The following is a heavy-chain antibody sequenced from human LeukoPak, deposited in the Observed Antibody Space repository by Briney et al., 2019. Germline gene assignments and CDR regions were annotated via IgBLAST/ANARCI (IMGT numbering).Heavy chain of an antibody. D-gene: IGHD3-3*01. V-gene: IGHV3-53*01. Sequence: GGSLRLSCAASGFTVSKNYMSWVRQAPGKGLEWVSVIYSGRSTYYADSVKGRFTISRDNSKNTLYLQMNSLRAEDTAVYYCAKDQYYDFWSGYSVWFDPWGQGTLVTVSS. CDR1: GFTVSKNY. CDR2: IYSGRST. CDR3: AKDQYYDFWSGYSVWFDP. J-gene: IGHJ5*02.